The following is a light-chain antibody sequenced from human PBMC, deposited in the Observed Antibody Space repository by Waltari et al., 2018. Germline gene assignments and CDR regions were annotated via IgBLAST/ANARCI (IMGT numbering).Light chain of an antibody. CDR3: QHYQNFSRA. J-gene: IGKJ1*01. V-gene: IGKV1-5*01. CDR1: HDILFL. CDR2: DAS. Sequence: IQVTQSPSTLSASAGDSVTMTCLASHDILFLLAWYQQKPGRAPKLLIYDASQLESGVPSRFSGSESGKDFTLTITSLQPDDVATYYCQHYQNFSRAFGQGTKVEI.